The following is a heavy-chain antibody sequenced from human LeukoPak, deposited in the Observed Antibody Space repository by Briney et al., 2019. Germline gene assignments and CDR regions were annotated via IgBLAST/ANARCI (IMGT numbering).Heavy chain of an antibody. Sequence: SVKVSCKASGYTLTSYYMHWVRQAPGQGLEWMGRIIPILGIANYAQKFQGRVTITADKSTSTAYMELSSLRSEDTAVYYCAQYDFWSGRYGMDVWGQGTTVTVSS. J-gene: IGHJ6*02. V-gene: IGHV1-69*02. CDR1: GYTLTSYY. D-gene: IGHD3-3*01. CDR2: IIPILGIA. CDR3: AQYDFWSGRYGMDV.